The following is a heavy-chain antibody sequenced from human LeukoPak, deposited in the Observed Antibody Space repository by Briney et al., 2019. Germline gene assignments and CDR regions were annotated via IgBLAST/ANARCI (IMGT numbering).Heavy chain of an antibody. CDR1: GFTFDDYA. J-gene: IGHJ3*02. V-gene: IGHV3-9*01. Sequence: PGRSLRLSCAASGFTFDDYAMHWVRQAPGKGLEWVSGISWNSGSIGYADSVKGRFTISRDNAKNSLYLQMNSLRAEDTALYHCAKDRLRYFDWPGAAFDIWGQGTMVTVSS. CDR3: AKDRLRYFDWPGAAFDI. CDR2: ISWNSGSI. D-gene: IGHD3-9*01.